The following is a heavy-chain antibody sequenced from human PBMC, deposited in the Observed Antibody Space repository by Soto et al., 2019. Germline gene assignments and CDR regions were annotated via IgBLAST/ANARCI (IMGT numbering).Heavy chain of an antibody. V-gene: IGHV3-7*03. J-gene: IGHJ4*02. CDR2: IKQDGSEK. CDR1: GFTFSSYW. D-gene: IGHD3-9*01. Sequence: GGSLRLSCAASGFTFSSYWMSWVRQAPGKGLEWVANIKQDGSEKYYVDSVKGRFTISRDNAKNSLYLQMNSLRAEDTAVYYCARDPGYYDILSGYSARYYFDYWGQGTLVTVSS. CDR3: ARDPGYYDILSGYSARYYFDY.